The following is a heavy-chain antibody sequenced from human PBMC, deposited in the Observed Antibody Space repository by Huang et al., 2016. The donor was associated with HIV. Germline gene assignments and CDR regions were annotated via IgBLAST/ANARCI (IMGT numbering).Heavy chain of an antibody. D-gene: IGHD6-6*01. J-gene: IGHJ4*02. CDR1: GYTCTDSN. Sequence: QVQLVQSGAEVKNPGASVRVSCKASGYTCTDSNIHWVRQAPGQGLEWMGWINPKRGGTIYAQRLQGRITMTRDTTISTVHMDLRRIQSDDTAVYFCARDWSFGSSTSPADWGQGTLVTVSS. CDR3: ARDWSFGSSTSPAD. V-gene: IGHV1-2*02. CDR2: INPKRGGT.